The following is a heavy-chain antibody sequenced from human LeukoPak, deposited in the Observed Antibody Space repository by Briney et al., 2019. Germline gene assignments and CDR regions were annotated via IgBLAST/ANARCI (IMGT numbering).Heavy chain of an antibody. J-gene: IGHJ4*02. Sequence: SETLSLTCTVSGDAITGCAYCWGCIRLPPGKGLEWIGSMYYSGKTYYNPSLKSRVTISADTSKNLSSLKLSSVTAADTAVYYCARHYYDSTGYYYFDYWGQGTLVTVSS. CDR2: MYYSGKT. CDR3: ARHYYDSTGYYYFDY. V-gene: IGHV4-39*02. D-gene: IGHD3-22*01. CDR1: GDAITGCAYC.